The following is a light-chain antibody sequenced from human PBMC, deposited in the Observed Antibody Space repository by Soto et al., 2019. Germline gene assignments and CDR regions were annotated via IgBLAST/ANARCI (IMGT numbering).Light chain of an antibody. CDR1: SSNIGAGYE. V-gene: IGLV1-40*01. J-gene: IGLJ1*01. CDR2: ENN. Sequence: QSVLTQPPSVSEAPGQRVTISCTGSSSNIGAGYEAHWYQQVPGTAPKLLIYENNNRPSGVPDRFSGSKSGTSASLAITGLQAEDEAEYYCQSYDSSPSGYVFGTGTKVTVL. CDR3: QSYDSSPSGYV.